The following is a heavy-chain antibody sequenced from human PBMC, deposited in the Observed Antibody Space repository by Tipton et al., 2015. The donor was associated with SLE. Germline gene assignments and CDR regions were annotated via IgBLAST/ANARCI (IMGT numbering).Heavy chain of an antibody. D-gene: IGHD6-13*01. CDR2: VYYRGT. V-gene: IGHV4-59*11. Sequence: TLSLTCTVSGDSISNHYWSWIRQPPGKGLEWIGYVYYRGTDSNPSLRSRVTIFVDASKNQFSLKLSSVTAADTAVYYCARVDCSSTNCFYYMDVWGQGTTVTVSS. CDR3: ARVDCSSTNCFYYMDV. CDR1: GDSISNHY. J-gene: IGHJ6*02.